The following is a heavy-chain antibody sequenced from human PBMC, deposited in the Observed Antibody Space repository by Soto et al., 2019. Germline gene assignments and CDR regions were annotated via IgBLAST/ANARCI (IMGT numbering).Heavy chain of an antibody. CDR1: GGSVSSGSYY. CDR2: IYYSGST. Sequence: QVQLQESGPGLVKPSETLSLTCTVSGGSVSSGSYYWSWIRQPPGKGLEWIGYIYYSGSTNYNPSLKSRVTISVDTSKNQFSLKLSFVTAADTAVYYCARVEDWFDPWGQGTLVTVSS. CDR3: ARVEDWFDP. J-gene: IGHJ5*02. V-gene: IGHV4-61*01.